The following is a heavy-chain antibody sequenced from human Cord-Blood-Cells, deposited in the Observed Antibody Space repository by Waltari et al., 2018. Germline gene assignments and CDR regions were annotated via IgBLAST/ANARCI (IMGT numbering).Heavy chain of an antibody. CDR2: IKQDGSEK. Sequence: EVQLVESGGGLVQPGGSLRLSCAASGFTFSSYWMCWVLPVPGKGLEWVANIKQDGSEKYYVDSVKGRFTISRDNAKNSLYLQMNSLRAEDTAVYYCARAPSIAARPPYFDYWGQGTLVTVSS. D-gene: IGHD6-6*01. CDR3: ARAPSIAARPPYFDY. J-gene: IGHJ4*02. V-gene: IGHV3-7*01. CDR1: GFTFSSYW.